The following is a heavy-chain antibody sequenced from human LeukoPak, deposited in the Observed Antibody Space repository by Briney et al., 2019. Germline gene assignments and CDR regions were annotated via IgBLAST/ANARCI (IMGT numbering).Heavy chain of an antibody. Sequence: SETLSLTCAVYGGSLSGSYWSWIRQPPGKGLEWIGEINHSGSANYNPSLKSRVTLSIDKSKNQFSLNLNSATAADTAVYYCARARRDSGYYKVDYWGQGTLVTVSS. J-gene: IGHJ4*02. V-gene: IGHV4-34*01. CDR2: INHSGSA. D-gene: IGHD3-3*01. CDR1: GGSLSGSY. CDR3: ARARRDSGYYKVDY.